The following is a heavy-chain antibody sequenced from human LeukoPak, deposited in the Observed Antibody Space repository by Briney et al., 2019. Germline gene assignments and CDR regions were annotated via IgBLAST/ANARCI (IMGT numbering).Heavy chain of an antibody. D-gene: IGHD3-22*01. CDR2: ISGSGTTT. J-gene: IGHJ4*02. CDR1: GLTFSDYY. Sequence: GGSLRLSCAASGLTFSDYYMTWIRQAPGEGLEWVSYISGSGTTTYSADSVRGRFTVSRDNAKNSVFLYMNSLRAEDTAVYLCAIQITMIVVVPYFDYWGQGTLVTVSS. CDR3: AIQITMIVVVPYFDY. V-gene: IGHV3-11*04.